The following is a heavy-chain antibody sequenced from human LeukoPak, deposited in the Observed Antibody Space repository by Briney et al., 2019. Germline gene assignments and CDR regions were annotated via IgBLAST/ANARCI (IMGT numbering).Heavy chain of an antibody. CDR3: AKYACIYDFWSGYDIDY. V-gene: IGHV3-33*06. D-gene: IGHD3-3*01. CDR1: GFTFSSYG. Sequence: GRSLRLSCAASGFTFSSYGMLWLRQAPGKGREGGAVIGYDGSNKYYAVSVKGRFTISRDNSKNKLYLKMNSHRAEDTAVYYCAKYACIYDFWSGYDIDYWGQGTLVTVSS. CDR2: IGYDGSNK. J-gene: IGHJ4*02.